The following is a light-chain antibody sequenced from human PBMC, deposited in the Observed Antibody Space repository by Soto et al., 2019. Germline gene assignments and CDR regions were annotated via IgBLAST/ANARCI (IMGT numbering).Light chain of an antibody. CDR3: QHRSNWPIT. J-gene: IGKJ5*01. Sequence: EIVLTQSPATLSLSPGERATLSCRASQSVSSYLAWYQQKPGQAPRLLIYDAFNRAAGIPARFSGSGSGTDFTRTISSLEPEDFAVYYCQHRSNWPITFGQGTRLEIK. CDR2: DAF. V-gene: IGKV3-11*01. CDR1: QSVSSY.